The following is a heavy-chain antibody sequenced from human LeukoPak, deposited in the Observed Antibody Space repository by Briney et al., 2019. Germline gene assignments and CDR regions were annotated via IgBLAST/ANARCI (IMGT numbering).Heavy chain of an antibody. CDR3: ARLVAETNLGYSYGSHFDY. CDR2: INSDGSWT. Sequence: GGSLRLSCAASGNYWMHWVRQAPGKGLVWVSHINSDGSWTSYADSVKGRFTISKDNAKNTVYLQMNSLRAEDTAVYYCARLVAETNLGYSYGSHFDYWGQGTLVTVSS. D-gene: IGHD5-18*01. V-gene: IGHV3-74*01. J-gene: IGHJ4*02. CDR1: GNYW.